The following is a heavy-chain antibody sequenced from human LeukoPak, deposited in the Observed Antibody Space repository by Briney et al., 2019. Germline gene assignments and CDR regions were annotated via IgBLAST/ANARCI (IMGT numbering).Heavy chain of an antibody. V-gene: IGHV3-33*01. CDR3: ARELLGEGPDAFDV. CDR2: IWHDGATK. J-gene: IGHJ3*01. CDR1: GFIFSNYA. Sequence: GTSLRLSCKTSGFIFSNYAMHWVRQAPGKGLDWVAMIWHDGATKFYADSVKGRSTISRDNSKDTLYLQMDSLRAEDTAVFYCARELLGEGPDAFDVWGQGTIVTVSS. D-gene: IGHD3-16*01.